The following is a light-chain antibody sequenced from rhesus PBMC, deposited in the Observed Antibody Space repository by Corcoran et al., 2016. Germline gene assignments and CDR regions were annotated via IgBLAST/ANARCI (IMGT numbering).Light chain of an antibody. CDR3: QKYNDWPLT. J-gene: IGKJ4*01. V-gene: IGKV3-35*02. CDR1: QSVGST. CDR2: YAS. Sequence: ETVMMQSPATLSLSPGERATLSCRASQSVGSTLAWYQQTPGQAPRLLIYYASSRATGIPDRFSGSGSVTEVTLTISSLDPEDVGVYYGQKYNDWPLTFGGGTKVEIK.